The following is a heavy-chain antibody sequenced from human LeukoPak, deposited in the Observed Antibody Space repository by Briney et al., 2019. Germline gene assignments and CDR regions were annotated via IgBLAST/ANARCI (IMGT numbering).Heavy chain of an antibody. CDR2: ISGSGGST. CDR1: GFTFSSYA. Sequence: GGSLRLSCAASGFTFSSYAMSWVRQAPGKGLEWVSAISGSGGSTYYADSVEGRFTISRDNSKNTLYLQMNSLRAEDTAVYYCAKDHALRGYCSGGSCYGFNWFDPWGQGTLVTVSS. V-gene: IGHV3-23*01. J-gene: IGHJ5*02. CDR3: AKDHALRGYCSGGSCYGFNWFDP. D-gene: IGHD2-15*01.